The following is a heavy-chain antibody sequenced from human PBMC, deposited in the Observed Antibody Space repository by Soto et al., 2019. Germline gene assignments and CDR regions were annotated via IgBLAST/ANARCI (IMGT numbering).Heavy chain of an antibody. J-gene: IGHJ6*02. CDR3: AGTHYSPYYYYGMDV. CDR1: GFTFSSYG. Sequence: GGSLRLSCAASGFTFSSYGMRWVRQAQGKGLEWVAVIWYDGSNKYYADSVKGRFTISRDNSKNTLYLQMNSLRAEDTAVYYCAGTHYSPYYYYGMDVWGQGTTVTVSS. V-gene: IGHV3-33*01. CDR2: IWYDGSNK. D-gene: IGHD4-4*01.